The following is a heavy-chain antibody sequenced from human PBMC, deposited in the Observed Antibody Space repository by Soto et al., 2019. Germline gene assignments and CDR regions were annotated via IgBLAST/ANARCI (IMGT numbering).Heavy chain of an antibody. Sequence: QVQLQESGPGLVKPSGTLSLTCAVSGGSISSSNWWSWVRQPPGKGLEWIGEIYHSGSTNYNPSPRSGVTISEDKAKNQFSLTLSSVTAADTAVYYCAREGTCCGGDCPQAFDYWGQGTLVTVSS. J-gene: IGHJ4*02. D-gene: IGHD2-21*02. CDR3: AREGTCCGGDCPQAFDY. V-gene: IGHV4-4*02. CDR2: IYHSGST. CDR1: GGSISSSNW.